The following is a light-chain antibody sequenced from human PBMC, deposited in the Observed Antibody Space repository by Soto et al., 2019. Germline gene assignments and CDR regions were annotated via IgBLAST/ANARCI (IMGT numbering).Light chain of an antibody. CDR2: GAS. V-gene: IGKV3-20*01. J-gene: IGKJ4*01. CDR3: QQYGSSRIT. CDR1: QSVSSSY. Sequence: EVVLTQSPGTLSLSPGERATLSCRASQSVSSSYLAWYQQKPGQAPRLLIYGASRRATGIPERFSGSGSGTDFTLTISRLEPEDFAVYYCQQYGSSRITFGGGTKVEIK.